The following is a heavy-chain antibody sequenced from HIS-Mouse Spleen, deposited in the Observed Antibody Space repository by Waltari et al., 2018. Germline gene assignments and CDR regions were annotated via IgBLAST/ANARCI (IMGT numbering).Heavy chain of an antibody. J-gene: IGHJ2*01. D-gene: IGHD6-13*01. CDR1: GGSISSSSYY. V-gene: IGHV4-39*07. Sequence: QLQLQESGPGLVKPSETLSLTCTVSGGSISSSSYYWGWIRQPPGKGLGWIGSNDYSGSTYYNPSLKSRVTISVDTSKNQFSRKLSSVTAADTAVYYCAREIPYSSSWYDWYFDLWGRGTLVTVSS. CDR3: AREIPYSSSWYDWYFDL. CDR2: NDYSGST.